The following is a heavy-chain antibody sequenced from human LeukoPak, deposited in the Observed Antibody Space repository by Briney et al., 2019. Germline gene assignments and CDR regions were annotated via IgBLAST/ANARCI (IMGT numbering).Heavy chain of an antibody. CDR3: ARGLRRVRYFDWLLPGAFDI. CDR1: GGSISSNY. J-gene: IGHJ3*02. CDR2: IHYSGST. D-gene: IGHD3-9*01. Sequence: SETLSLTCNVSGGSISSNYWSWIRQPPGKGLEWIGYIHYSGSTNYNPSLKSRVTMSVDTSKNQFSLKLSSVTAADTAVYYCARGLRRVRYFDWLLPGAFDIWGQGTMVTVSS. V-gene: IGHV4-59*12.